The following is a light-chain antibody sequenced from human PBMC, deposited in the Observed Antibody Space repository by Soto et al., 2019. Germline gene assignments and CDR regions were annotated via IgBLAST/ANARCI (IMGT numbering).Light chain of an antibody. CDR2: GAS. V-gene: IGKV3-15*01. Sequence: EILMTQSPATLSVSPGERATLSCRASQSVSSNLAWYQQKPGQAPRLLIYGASTRATGIPARLSGSGSGTEFTLTISSLQSEDFAVYYCQQYNNWPGFGGGTKVDIK. J-gene: IGKJ4*01. CDR1: QSVSSN. CDR3: QQYNNWPG.